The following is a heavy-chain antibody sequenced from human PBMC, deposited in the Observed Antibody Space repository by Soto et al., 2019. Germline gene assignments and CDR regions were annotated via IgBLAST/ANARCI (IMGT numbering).Heavy chain of an antibody. V-gene: IGHV1-46*03. J-gene: IGHJ6*03. Sequence: ASVKVSCKASGYTFTSYYMQWVRQAPGQGLEWMGIINPSGGSTSYAQKFQGRVTMTRDTSTSTVYMELSSLRSEDTAVYYCARAVYFDFWSGYYPYYYYYMDVWGKGTTVTVSS. CDR2: INPSGGST. CDR1: GYTFTSYY. CDR3: ARAVYFDFWSGYYPYYYYYMDV. D-gene: IGHD3-3*01.